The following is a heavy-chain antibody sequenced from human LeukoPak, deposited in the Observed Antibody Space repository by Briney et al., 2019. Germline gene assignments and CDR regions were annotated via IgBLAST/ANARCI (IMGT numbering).Heavy chain of an antibody. V-gene: IGHV1-2*02. CDR1: GGTFSSYA. J-gene: IGHJ4*02. Sequence: ASVKVSCKASGGTFSSYAISWVRQAPGQGLEWMGWINPNSGGTNYAQKFQGRVTMTRDTSISTAYMELSRLRSGDTAVYYCARVDSSSWYYFDYWGQGTLVTVSS. CDR3: ARVDSSSWYYFDY. CDR2: INPNSGGT. D-gene: IGHD6-13*01.